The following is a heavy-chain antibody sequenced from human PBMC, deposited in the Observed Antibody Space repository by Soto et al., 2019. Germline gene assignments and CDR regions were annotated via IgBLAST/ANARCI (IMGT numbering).Heavy chain of an antibody. J-gene: IGHJ5*02. CDR3: ATDRRQLYGDGAGFDP. CDR1: GGSISSSSYY. V-gene: IGHV4-39*02. D-gene: IGHD6-6*01. Sequence: PSETLSLTCTVSGGSISSSSYYWGWIRQPPGKGLEWIGSIYYSGSTYYNPSLKSRVTISVDTSKNQSSLKLSSVTAADTAVYYCATDRRQLYGDGAGFDPWGQGTLVTVSS. CDR2: IYYSGST.